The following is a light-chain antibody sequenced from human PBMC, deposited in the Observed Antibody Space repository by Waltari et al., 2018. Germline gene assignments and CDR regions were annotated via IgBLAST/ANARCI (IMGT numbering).Light chain of an antibody. Sequence: QTVVTQEPSLTVSPGGAVTLTFPSSAGAVTSGTYPNWIQQKPGQVPRSLIHSTTNRHSWTPARFSGSLLGGKAALTLSGVQPEDEAEYYCLLYDGSDQVFGGGTKLTVL. J-gene: IGLJ3*02. CDR2: STT. V-gene: IGLV7-43*01. CDR3: LLYDGSDQV. CDR1: AGAVTSGTY.